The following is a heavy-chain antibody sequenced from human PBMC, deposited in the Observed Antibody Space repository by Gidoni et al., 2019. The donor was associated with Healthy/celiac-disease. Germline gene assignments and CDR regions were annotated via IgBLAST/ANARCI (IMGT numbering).Heavy chain of an antibody. D-gene: IGHD5-18*01. CDR2: IWYDGSNK. V-gene: IGHV3-33*01. Sequence: QVQLVESGGGVVQPGRSLRLSCAASGFTFSSYGMHWVRQAPGKGLEWVAVIWYDGSNKYYADSVKGRFTISRDNSKNTLYLQMNSLRAEDTAVYYCARVYSYGSLDYWGQGTLVTVSS. CDR1: GFTFSSYG. CDR3: ARVYSYGSLDY. J-gene: IGHJ4*02.